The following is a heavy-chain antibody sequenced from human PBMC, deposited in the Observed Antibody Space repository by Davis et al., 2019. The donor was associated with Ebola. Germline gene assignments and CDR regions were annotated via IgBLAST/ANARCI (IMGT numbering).Heavy chain of an antibody. V-gene: IGHV3-23*01. CDR3: AKDFEGDGSFRVY. CDR1: GFTFSNFR. D-gene: IGHD3-9*01. Sequence: GESLKISCTGSGFTFSNFRMYWVRQAPGKGLEWVSGISGSGGGTKYADSVKGRFAISRDNSKNTLYLQMNSLRAEDTAVYYCAKDFEGDGSFRVYWGQGTLVTVSS. CDR2: ISGSGGGT. J-gene: IGHJ4*02.